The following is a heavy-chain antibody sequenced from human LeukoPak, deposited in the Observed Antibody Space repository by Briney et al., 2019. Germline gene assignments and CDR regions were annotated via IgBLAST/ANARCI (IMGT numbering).Heavy chain of an antibody. CDR1: GYTFTSYA. CDR3: ARESTTRYYYDSSGYYPPLNY. Sequence: ASVKVSRKASGYTFTSYAMDWVRQAPGQGLEWMGWINTNTGNPTYAQGFTGRFVFSLDTSVSTAYLQISSLKAEDTAVYYCARESTTRYYYDSSGYYPPLNYWGQGTLVTVSS. J-gene: IGHJ4*02. V-gene: IGHV7-4-1*02. CDR2: INTNTGNP. D-gene: IGHD3-22*01.